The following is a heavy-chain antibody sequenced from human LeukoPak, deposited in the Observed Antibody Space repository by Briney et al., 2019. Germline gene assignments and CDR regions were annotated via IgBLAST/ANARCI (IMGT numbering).Heavy chain of an antibody. V-gene: IGHV4-31*03. D-gene: IGHD1-26*01. CDR3: ARHYLGGNYPDYFNH. CDR1: GGSISSGGYY. CDR2: IYYSGST. Sequence: TSETLSLTCTVSGGSISSGGYYWSWIRQHPGKGLEWIGYIYYSGSTYYNPSLKSRVTISVDTSKNQFSLNLNSVTAADTALYSCARHYLGGNYPDYFNHWGQGTLVTVSS. J-gene: IGHJ4*02.